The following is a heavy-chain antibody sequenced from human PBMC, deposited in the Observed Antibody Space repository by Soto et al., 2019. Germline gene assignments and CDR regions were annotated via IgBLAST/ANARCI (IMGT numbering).Heavy chain of an antibody. J-gene: IGHJ5*02. CDR3: ARASSAFPRYWFDP. V-gene: IGHV1-69*02. Sequence: ASVKVSCTACGGTFSSYTISWVRQAPGQGLEWMGRIIPILGIANYAQKFQGRVTITADKSTSTAYMELSSLRSEDTAVYYCARASSAFPRYWFDPWGQGTLVTVSS. D-gene: IGHD2-15*01. CDR1: GGTFSSYT. CDR2: IIPILGIA.